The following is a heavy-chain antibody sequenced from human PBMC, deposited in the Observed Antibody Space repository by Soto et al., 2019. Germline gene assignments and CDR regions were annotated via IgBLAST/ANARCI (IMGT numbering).Heavy chain of an antibody. CDR3: ARGQRFSDWFDP. J-gene: IGHJ5*02. CDR1: GGAISGYY. Sequence: SETLSLTCTVSGGAISGYYWTWIRQPAGKGLDWIGRIYSSGSTKYNPSLKSRVTMSLDTSTNQFSLRLTSVTAADTAVYYCARGQRFSDWFDPWGQGALVTVSS. CDR2: IYSSGST. D-gene: IGHD3-3*01. V-gene: IGHV4-4*07.